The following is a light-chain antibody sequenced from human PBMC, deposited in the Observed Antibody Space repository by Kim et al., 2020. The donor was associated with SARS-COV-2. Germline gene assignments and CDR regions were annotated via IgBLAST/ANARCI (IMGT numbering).Light chain of an antibody. V-gene: IGLV3-1*01. CDR2: QDR. J-gene: IGLJ2*01. CDR1: KLGDKY. Sequence: PGQTASITCSGDKLGDKYACWYQQKPGQSPVLVIYQDRKRPSGIPERFSGSNSGNTDTLTISGTQAMDEADYYCQAWDSSAADVVFGGGTQLTVL. CDR3: QAWDSSAADVV.